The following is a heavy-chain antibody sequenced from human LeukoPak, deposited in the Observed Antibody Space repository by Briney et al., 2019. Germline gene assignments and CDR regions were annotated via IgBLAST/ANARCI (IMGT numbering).Heavy chain of an antibody. CDR3: ARLVPAAIGNHDAFDI. V-gene: IGHV1-69*01. Sequence: SVTVSCKASGGTFSSYAISWVRQAPGQGLEWMGGIIPIFGTANYAQKLQGRVTITADESTSTAYMELSSLRSEDTAVYYCARLVPAAIGNHDAFDIGGQGTMVTVSS. D-gene: IGHD2-2*02. CDR2: IIPIFGTA. CDR1: GGTFSSYA. J-gene: IGHJ3*02.